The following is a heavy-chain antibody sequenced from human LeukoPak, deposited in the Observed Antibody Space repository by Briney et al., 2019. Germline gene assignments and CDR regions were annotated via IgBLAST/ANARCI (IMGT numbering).Heavy chain of an antibody. Sequence: ASVKVSCKASGYSFTSYAISWVRQAPGQGLEWMGGIIPIFGTANYAQKFQGRVTITADKSTSTAYMELSSLRSEDTAVYYCARVGPRYYYDSSGYYFLDYWGQGTLVTVSS. J-gene: IGHJ4*02. CDR1: GYSFTSYA. CDR3: ARVGPRYYYDSSGYYFLDY. D-gene: IGHD3-22*01. CDR2: IIPIFGTA. V-gene: IGHV1-69*06.